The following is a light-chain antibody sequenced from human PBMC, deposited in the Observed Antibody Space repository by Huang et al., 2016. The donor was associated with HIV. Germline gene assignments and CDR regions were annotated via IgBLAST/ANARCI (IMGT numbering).Light chain of an antibody. CDR3: QHSFSTPWT. Sequence: DIQMTQSPSSLSASVGDRVTITCRASQSIDKYLNWYQHKPGKAPKVLISAASSLQSEVPSRFSGSGSGTDFTLTISNLQSEDFATYYCQHSFSTPWTFGQGTKVEIK. J-gene: IGKJ1*01. V-gene: IGKV1-39*01. CDR2: AAS. CDR1: QSIDKY.